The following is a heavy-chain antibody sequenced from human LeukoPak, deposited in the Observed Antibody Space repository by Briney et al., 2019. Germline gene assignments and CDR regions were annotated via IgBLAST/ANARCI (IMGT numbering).Heavy chain of an antibody. CDR2: IKTDGSQK. V-gene: IGHV3-7*01. Sequence: GGSLRLSCAASGFTFSSYWMTWVRQAPGKGLEWVANIKTDGSQKYYVDSVKGRFSISRDNAKNSLYLQMNSLRAEDTAVYYCAELGITMIGGVWGKGTTVTISS. CDR1: GFTFSSYW. D-gene: IGHD3-10*02. CDR3: AELGITMIGGV. J-gene: IGHJ6*04.